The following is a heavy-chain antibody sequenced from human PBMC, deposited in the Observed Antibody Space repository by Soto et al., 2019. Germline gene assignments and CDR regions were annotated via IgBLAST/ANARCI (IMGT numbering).Heavy chain of an antibody. Sequence: ASVKVSCKASGYTFTSYYMHWVRQAPGQGREWMGIINPSGVSTSYAQKFPGRVTSTRDTSTITVYMELSSMRSEDTAVYYVSRDLTGCSYVMDVWGQGSSVIV. CDR3: SRDLTGCSYVMDV. D-gene: IGHD3-9*01. CDR1: GYTFTSYY. V-gene: IGHV1-46*01. J-gene: IGHJ6*02. CDR2: INPSGVST.